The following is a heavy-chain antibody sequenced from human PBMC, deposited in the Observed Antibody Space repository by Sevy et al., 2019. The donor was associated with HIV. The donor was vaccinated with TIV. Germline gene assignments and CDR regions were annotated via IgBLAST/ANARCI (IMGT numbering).Heavy chain of an antibody. CDR1: GFTFSSYS. D-gene: IGHD2-2*01. V-gene: IGHV3-21*01. CDR3: ARVVVVPAAHPYYFDY. J-gene: IGHJ4*02. Sequence: GESLKISCAASGFTFSSYSMNWVRQAPGKGLEWVSSISSSSSYIYYADSVKGRFTISRDNAKNSLYLQMNSLRAEDTAVYYCARVVVVPAAHPYYFDYWGQGTLVTVSS. CDR2: ISSSSSYI.